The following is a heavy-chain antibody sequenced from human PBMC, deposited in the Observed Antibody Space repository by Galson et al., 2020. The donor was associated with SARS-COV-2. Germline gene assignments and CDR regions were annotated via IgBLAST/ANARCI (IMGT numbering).Heavy chain of an antibody. CDR1: GASFSGFY. D-gene: IGHD3-3*01. CDR3: ARARVITIFGVVISRDTFDI. Sequence: SETLSLTCAVYGASFSGFYRSWIRQPPGKGLEWIGEINHSGSTNYSPSLKSRVTISVDTSKNQFSLKLSSVTAADTAIYYCARARVITIFGVVISRDTFDIWGQGAMVTVSS. CDR2: INHSGST. V-gene: IGHV4-34*01. J-gene: IGHJ3*02.